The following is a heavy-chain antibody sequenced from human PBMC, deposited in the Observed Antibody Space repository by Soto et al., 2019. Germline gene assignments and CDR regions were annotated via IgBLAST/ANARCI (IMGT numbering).Heavy chain of an antibody. CDR1: GYTFTNYA. Sequence: QVELVQSGAEVKKPGASVKVSCKASGYTFTNYAITWVRQAPGQGLEWMGWISVYNGNTNYAQKLQGRVALTLDTSPSTAYMDRRSLRSDDTAVYYCAGLHDSGDPTASHWFDPWGHGTLVTVSS. CDR3: AGLHDSGDPTASHWFDP. CDR2: ISVYNGNT. J-gene: IGHJ5*02. V-gene: IGHV1-18*04. D-gene: IGHD4-17*01.